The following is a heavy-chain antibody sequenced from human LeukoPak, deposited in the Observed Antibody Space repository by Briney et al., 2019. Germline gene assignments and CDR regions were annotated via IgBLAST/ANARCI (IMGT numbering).Heavy chain of an antibody. CDR2: ISDSGGGT. V-gene: IGHV3-23*01. J-gene: IGHJ4*02. Sequence: GGSLTLSCAASGFTFNSYEMNWVRQAPGKGLEWVASISDSGGGTYYADTVKGGVTISRENSKNTLYLQMNSMSAEDTAVYYCARRGILLGAAPVLKYSFDYWGQGTLVPVS. D-gene: IGHD2-8*01. CDR3: ARRGILLGAAPVLKYSFDY. CDR1: GFTFNSYE.